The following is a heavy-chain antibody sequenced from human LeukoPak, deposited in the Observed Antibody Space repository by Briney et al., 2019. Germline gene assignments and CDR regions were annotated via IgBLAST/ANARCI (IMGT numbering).Heavy chain of an antibody. Sequence: GGSLRLSCAASGFTFRSHGMRWVRQGPGKGLEWVATISHDGSDIFYVESGKGRFTISRDNSTTTVYLQMAGLRTDDTGVYYCARVRHPFRWTRTLDHGGQGTRVIVSS. D-gene: IGHD4-23*01. J-gene: IGHJ4*02. CDR3: ARVRHPFRWTRTLDH. V-gene: IGHV3-30*03. CDR1: GFTFRSHG. CDR2: ISHDGSDI.